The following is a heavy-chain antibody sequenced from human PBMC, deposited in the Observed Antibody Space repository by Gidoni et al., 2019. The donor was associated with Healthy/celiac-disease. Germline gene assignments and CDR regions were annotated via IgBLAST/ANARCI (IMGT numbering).Heavy chain of an antibody. V-gene: IGHV4-31*03. J-gene: IGHJ3*02. CDR3: ARDDRAGAYCGGDCYPIAFDI. CDR2: IYYSGST. Sequence: SQTLSLTCTVSGGSISSGGYYWSWIRQHPGKGLEWIGYIYYSGSTYYNPSLKSRVTISVDTSKNQFSLKLSSVTAADTAVYYCARDDRAGAYCGGDCYPIAFDIWGQGTMVTVSS. D-gene: IGHD2-21*02. CDR1: GGSISSGGYY.